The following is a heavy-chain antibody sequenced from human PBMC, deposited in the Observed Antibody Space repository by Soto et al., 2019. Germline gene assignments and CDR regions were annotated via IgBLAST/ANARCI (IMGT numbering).Heavy chain of an antibody. V-gene: IGHV3-15*07. CDR1: GFTFNNAW. J-gene: IGHJ4*02. D-gene: IGHD6-6*01. CDR3: TTSPGTIASRGWFDN. Sequence: PGGSLRLSCAASGFTFNNAWMNWVRQAPGKGLEWVGRIKSKTDGGTTDYAASVKGRFTISRDDSEKTLYLQMDSLKAEDTAVYYCTTSPGTIASRGWFDNWGQGTQVTVSS. CDR2: IKSKTDGGTT.